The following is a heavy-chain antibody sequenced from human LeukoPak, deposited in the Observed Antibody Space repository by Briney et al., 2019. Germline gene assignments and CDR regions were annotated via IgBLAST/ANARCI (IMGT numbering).Heavy chain of an antibody. CDR2: ISSTSTYI. Sequence: PGGSLRLSCAASGFTFSSYTMNWVRQAPGKGLEWVSSISSTSTYIHDADSVKGRFTIYRDNAKKSLYLQMNSLRAEDTAMYYCARGMSQIDDAFDLWGQGTRVTVSS. CDR1: GFTFSSYT. V-gene: IGHV3-21*01. J-gene: IGHJ3*01. CDR3: ARGMSQIDDAFDL.